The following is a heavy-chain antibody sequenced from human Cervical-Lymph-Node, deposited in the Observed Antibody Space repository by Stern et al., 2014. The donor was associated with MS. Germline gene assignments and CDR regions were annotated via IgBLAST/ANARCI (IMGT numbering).Heavy chain of an antibody. CDR3: VLQTPGAKY. V-gene: IGHV1-69*06. CDR1: GGTFSNSA. D-gene: IGHD1-1*01. Sequence: VQLVQSGAEVKKPGSSVKVSCRASGGTFSNSALNWVRQAPGQGLLWMGGIIPMFGAANHTHHFQGRVTFTAAKSTNTAYMELSGMRSGDPAIYYCVLQTPGAKYWGQGTLVTVSA. J-gene: IGHJ4*02. CDR2: IIPMFGAA.